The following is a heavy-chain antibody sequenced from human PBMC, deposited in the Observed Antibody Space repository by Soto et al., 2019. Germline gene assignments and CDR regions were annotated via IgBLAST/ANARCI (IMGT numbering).Heavy chain of an antibody. D-gene: IGHD3-3*01. J-gene: IGHJ4*02. CDR1: GYTFTSYG. V-gene: IGHV1-18*01. Sequence: ASVKVSCKASGYTFTSYGISWVRQAPGQGLEWMGWISAYNGNTNYAQKLQGRVTMTTDTSTSTAYMELRSLRSDDTAVYYCAXVADYDFWSGYPSLPLDYWGQGTLVTAPQ. CDR3: AXVADYDFWSGYPSLPLDY. CDR2: ISAYNGNT.